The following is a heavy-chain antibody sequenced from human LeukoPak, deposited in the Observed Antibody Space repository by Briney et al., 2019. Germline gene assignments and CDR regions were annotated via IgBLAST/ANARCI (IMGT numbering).Heavy chain of an antibody. CDR1: GFTFSSYS. J-gene: IGHJ6*03. CDR2: ISSSSSTI. V-gene: IGHV3-48*04. Sequence: GGSLRLSCAASGFTFSSYSMNWVRQAPGKGLEWVSYISSSSSTIYYADSVKGRFTISRDNAKNSLYLQMNSLRAEDAAVYYCARETYYYGSGSYPHYYYMDVWGKGTTVTVSS. CDR3: ARETYYYGSGSYPHYYYMDV. D-gene: IGHD3-10*01.